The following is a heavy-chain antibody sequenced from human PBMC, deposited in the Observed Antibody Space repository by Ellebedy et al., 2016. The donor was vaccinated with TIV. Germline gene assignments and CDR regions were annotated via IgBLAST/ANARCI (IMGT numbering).Heavy chain of an antibody. CDR3: ARSHFGGSYGMDV. CDR2: NIPLLDIA. D-gene: IGHD3-16*01. CDR1: GGPFSSYA. Sequence: AASVKVSCKASGGPFSSYAISWVRPAPGQGLEWMGRNIPLLDIANYAQKFQGRVTLTADKSTSTAYIELSSLRSEDTAVYFCARSHFGGSYGMDVWGQGTTVTVSS. J-gene: IGHJ6*02. V-gene: IGHV1-69*04.